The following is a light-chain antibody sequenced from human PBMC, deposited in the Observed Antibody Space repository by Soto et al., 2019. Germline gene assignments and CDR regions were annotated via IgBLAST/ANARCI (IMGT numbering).Light chain of an antibody. V-gene: IGKV1-5*01. Sequence: DIQMTQSPSTLSASVGDIVSITCRASQTINTWVSWYQQKPGKAPTLLIHDASTLESGVPSRFSGSGSGTELILTISSLQPEDFATYYCQQYDSPSISFGPGTKVD. CDR2: DAS. CDR3: QQYDSPSIS. CDR1: QTINTW. J-gene: IGKJ3*01.